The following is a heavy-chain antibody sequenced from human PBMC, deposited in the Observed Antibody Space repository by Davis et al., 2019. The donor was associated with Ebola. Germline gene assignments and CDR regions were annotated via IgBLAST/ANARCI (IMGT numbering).Heavy chain of an antibody. Sequence: PGGSLTLSCAASGFTFSSHWMHWVRQAPGKGLLWVSRINNDGSRTTYADSVKGRFTISRDNAKNTLYLQMNSLRAEDTAVYYCARGSLRVTTFSGAYWGQGTLVTVSS. CDR1: GFTFSSHW. CDR3: ARGSLRVTTFSGAY. J-gene: IGHJ4*02. V-gene: IGHV3-74*03. CDR2: INNDGSRT. D-gene: IGHD4-11*01.